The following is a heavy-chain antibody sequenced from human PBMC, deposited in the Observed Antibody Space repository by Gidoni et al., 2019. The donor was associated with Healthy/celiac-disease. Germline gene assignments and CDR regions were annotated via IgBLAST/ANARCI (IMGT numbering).Heavy chain of an antibody. CDR3: ARAVFCSSASCYVGTVAFDI. Sequence: QLQLQESGSGLVKPSQTLSPTRAASGGSISSAGYPWSWIRQPPGKGLEGIGSIDPSGGTYYNPSLKSRVTISVDRAKNKCSLKLSSVTAADTAVYYCARAVFCSSASCYVGTVAFDIWGQGTMVTVSS. CDR2: IDPSGGT. D-gene: IGHD2-2*01. J-gene: IGHJ3*02. CDR1: GGSISSAGYP. V-gene: IGHV4-30-2*01.